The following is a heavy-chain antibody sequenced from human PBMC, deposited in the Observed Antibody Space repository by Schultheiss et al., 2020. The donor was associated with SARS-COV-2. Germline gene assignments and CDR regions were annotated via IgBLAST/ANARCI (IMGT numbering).Heavy chain of an antibody. CDR2: IYPGDSDT. Sequence: GESLKISCKGSGYSFTSYWIGWVRQMPGKGLEWMGIIYPGDSDTRYSPSFQGQVTISADKSISTAYLQWSSLKASDTAMYYCAVGYCSSTSCSYYYYYGMDVWGQGTTVTVSS. D-gene: IGHD2-2*01. V-gene: IGHV5-51*01. CDR3: AVGYCSSTSCSYYYYYGMDV. J-gene: IGHJ6*02. CDR1: GYSFTSYW.